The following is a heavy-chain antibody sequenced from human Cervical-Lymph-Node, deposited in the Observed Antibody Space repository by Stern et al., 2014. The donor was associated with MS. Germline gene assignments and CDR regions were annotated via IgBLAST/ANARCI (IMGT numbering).Heavy chain of an antibody. J-gene: IGHJ4*02. Sequence: VQLVESGGGVVPPGRSLRLSCAASGFTFSNYGMHWVRQAPGKGLEWVAVILYDGSNKYYAESVKGRFTVSRDNSKNTLYLQMNSLRADDTAIYYCAKDRGSSVAARYFDYWGQGTLVTGSS. D-gene: IGHD6-6*01. CDR1: GFTFSNYG. V-gene: IGHV3-30*18. CDR3: AKDRGSSVAARYFDY. CDR2: ILYDGSNK.